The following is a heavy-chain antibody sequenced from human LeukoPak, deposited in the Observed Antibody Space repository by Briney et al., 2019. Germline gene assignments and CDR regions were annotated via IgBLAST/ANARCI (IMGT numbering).Heavy chain of an antibody. Sequence: GRSLRLSCAASGFTFSSYALHWVRQAPGKGLEWVAVISYDGSNKYYADSVKGRFTISRDNSKNTLYLHVNSLRGEDTAVYYCARGPGRTKPFFDYWGQGTLVTVSS. V-gene: IGHV3-30-3*01. CDR3: ARGPGRTKPFFDY. CDR1: GFTFSSYA. D-gene: IGHD1-7*01. CDR2: ISYDGSNK. J-gene: IGHJ4*02.